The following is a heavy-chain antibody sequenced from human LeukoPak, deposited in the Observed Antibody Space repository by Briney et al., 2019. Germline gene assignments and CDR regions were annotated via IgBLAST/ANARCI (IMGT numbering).Heavy chain of an antibody. CDR1: GFTFGDYA. D-gene: IGHD3-3*01. CDR2: IRSKAYGGTT. V-gene: IGHV3-49*04. J-gene: IGHJ4*02. Sequence: PGGSLRLSCTASGFTFGDYAMSWVRQAPGKGLEWVGFIRSKAYGGTTEYAASVKGRITISRDDSKSIAYLQMNSLKTEDTAVYYCTGRFLEWLLYSDYWGQGTLVTVSS. CDR3: TGRFLEWLLYSDY.